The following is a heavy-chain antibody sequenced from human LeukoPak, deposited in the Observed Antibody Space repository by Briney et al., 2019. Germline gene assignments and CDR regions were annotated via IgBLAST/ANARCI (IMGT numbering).Heavy chain of an antibody. CDR3: ASSSSTGITGTTGDAFDI. V-gene: IGHV3-21*01. J-gene: IGHJ3*02. CDR2: ISSSSSYI. D-gene: IGHD1-7*01. Sequence: SGGSLRLSCAASGFTFSSYSMNWVRQAPGKGLEWVSSISSSSSYIYYADSVKGRFTISRDNAKNSLYLQMNSLRAEDTAVYYCASSSSTGITGTTGDAFDIWGQGTMVTVSS. CDR1: GFTFSSYS.